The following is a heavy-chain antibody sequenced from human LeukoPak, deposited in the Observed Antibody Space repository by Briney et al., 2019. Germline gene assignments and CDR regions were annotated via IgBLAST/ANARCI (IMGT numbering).Heavy chain of an antibody. V-gene: IGHV1-69*13. CDR2: IIPIFHTA. CDR1: GGTFRSYA. D-gene: IGHD5-24*01. Sequence: AASVKVSCKASGGTFRSYAISWVRQAPGQGLEWMGGIIPIFHTANYAQKFQGRVTITADDSTSTAYMELSSLRSEDTAVYYCARDLGTRDGYNPPNLFDNWGQGTLVTVSS. J-gene: IGHJ4*02. CDR3: ARDLGTRDGYNPPNLFDN.